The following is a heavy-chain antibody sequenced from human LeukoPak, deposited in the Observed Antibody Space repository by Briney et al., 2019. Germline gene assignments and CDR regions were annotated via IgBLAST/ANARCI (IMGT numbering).Heavy chain of an antibody. V-gene: IGHV3-23*01. J-gene: IGHJ4*02. CDR1: GFTFSSYA. D-gene: IGHD2-21*02. Sequence: GGSLRLSCAASGFTFSSYAMSWVRQAPGKGLEWVSAISGSGGSTYYADSVKGRFTISRDNSKNTLYLQMNSLRAEDTAVYYCAKDRLDVVVTAREYYFDYWGQGTLVTVSS. CDR3: AKDRLDVVVTAREYYFDY. CDR2: ISGSGGST.